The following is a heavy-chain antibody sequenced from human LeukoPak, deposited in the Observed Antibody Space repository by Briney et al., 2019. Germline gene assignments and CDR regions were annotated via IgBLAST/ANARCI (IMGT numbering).Heavy chain of an antibody. CDR1: GYSFTGYY. CDR3: AREPEPAITMVRGEVFDI. Sequence: SVKVSCKASGYSFTGYYIHWVRQAPGQGLEWMGGIIPGFGTANYAQKFQGTVTITADVSATTVYMVLNSLRSEDTAVYYCAREPEPAITMVRGEVFDIWGQGTMVIVSS. D-gene: IGHD3-10*01. V-gene: IGHV1-69*13. CDR2: IIPGFGTA. J-gene: IGHJ3*02.